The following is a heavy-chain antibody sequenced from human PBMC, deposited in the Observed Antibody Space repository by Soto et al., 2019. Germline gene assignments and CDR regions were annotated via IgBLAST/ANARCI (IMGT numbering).Heavy chain of an antibody. CDR2: IYYSGST. CDR1: GGSISSGDYY. CDR3: ARVVITQFYFDA. Sequence: PSETLSLTCTVSGGSISSGDYYWSWIRQPPGKGLEWIGYIYYSGSTYYNPSLKSRVTISVDTSKNQFSLKLSSVTAADTAVYDCARVVITQFYFDAWGQRTLVTVSS. V-gene: IGHV4-30-4*01. J-gene: IGHJ4*02. D-gene: IGHD3-22*01.